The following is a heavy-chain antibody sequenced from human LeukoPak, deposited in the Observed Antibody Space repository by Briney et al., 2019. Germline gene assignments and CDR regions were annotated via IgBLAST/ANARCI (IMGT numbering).Heavy chain of an antibody. CDR3: ARVPRDGYNRGAFDI. J-gene: IGHJ3*02. D-gene: IGHD5-24*01. V-gene: IGHV3-53*01. CDR1: GFTVSSNY. Sequence: GGSLRLSCAASGFTVSSNYMSWVRQAPGKGLEWVSVIYSGGSTYYADSVKGRFTISRDNSKNTLYLQMNSLRAEDTAVYYCARVPRDGYNRGAFDIWGQGTMVTVSS. CDR2: IYSGGST.